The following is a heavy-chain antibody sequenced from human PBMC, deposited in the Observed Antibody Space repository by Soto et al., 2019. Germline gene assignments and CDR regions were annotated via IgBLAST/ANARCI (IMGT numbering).Heavy chain of an antibody. CDR1: GDNFTLFY. V-gene: IGHV5-51*01. CDR2: IYPGDSDT. CDR3: ARHFTGNSGYDKSFDY. Sequence: GVSPKILCKCCGDNFTLFYIGWVRQLPGNGLEWMGIIYPGDSDTRYSLSFQGQVTISADKSISTAYLQWSSLKASDTAMYYCARHFTGNSGYDKSFDYWGQGTLVTVSS. J-gene: IGHJ4*02. D-gene: IGHD5-12*01.